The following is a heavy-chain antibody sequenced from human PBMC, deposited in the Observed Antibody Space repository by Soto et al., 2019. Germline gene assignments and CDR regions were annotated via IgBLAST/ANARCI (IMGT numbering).Heavy chain of an antibody. Sequence: GASVKVSCKASGGTFSSYAISWVRQAPGQGLEWMGGIIPIFGTANYAQKFQGRVTITADESTSTAYMELSSLRSEDTAVYYCARSIVLMVYAIVAFDIWGQGTMDTVSS. J-gene: IGHJ3*02. CDR2: IIPIFGTA. CDR3: ARSIVLMVYAIVAFDI. D-gene: IGHD2-8*01. V-gene: IGHV1-69*13. CDR1: GGTFSSYA.